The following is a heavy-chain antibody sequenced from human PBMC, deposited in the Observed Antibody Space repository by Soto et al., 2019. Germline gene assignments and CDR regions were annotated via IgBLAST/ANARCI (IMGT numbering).Heavy chain of an antibody. V-gene: IGHV4-59*01. Sequence: SETLSLTCTVSGGSISSYYWSWIRQPPGKGLEWIGYIYYSGSTNYNPSLKSRVTISVDTSKNQFSLKLSSVTAADTAVYYCARADGGGPYYYYGMDVWGQGTTVTVSS. D-gene: IGHD2-21*01. CDR2: IYYSGST. J-gene: IGHJ6*02. CDR1: GGSISSYY. CDR3: ARADGGGPYYYYGMDV.